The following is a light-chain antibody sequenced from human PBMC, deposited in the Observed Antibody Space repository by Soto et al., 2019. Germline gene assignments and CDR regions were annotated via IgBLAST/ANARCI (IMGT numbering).Light chain of an antibody. J-gene: IGKJ2*01. Sequence: DIVMTQSPDSLAVSLGERATINCKSSQSVFYSSKNKNYLAWYQQKPGQPPKLLIYWASTRESGVPDRFSGSGSGTDFTLTISSLQAEDVAVYYCQQYYTTPPMYTFGQGTKLEIK. V-gene: IGKV4-1*01. CDR2: WAS. CDR3: QQYYTTPPMYT. CDR1: QSVFYSSKNKNY.